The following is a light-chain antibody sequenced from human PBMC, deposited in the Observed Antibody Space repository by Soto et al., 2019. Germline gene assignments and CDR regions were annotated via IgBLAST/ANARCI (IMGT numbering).Light chain of an antibody. J-gene: IGKJ1*01. Sequence: DIQVTQSPPTLSASVGDRATITCRASQSISTWLAWYQQKPGKAPKLLIYDASSLESGVPSRFSGSGSGTDFTRTISSLQPEDFATYYCQKIDSNPQTVGQGTKG. V-gene: IGKV1-5*01. CDR2: DAS. CDR1: QSISTW. CDR3: QKIDSNPQT.